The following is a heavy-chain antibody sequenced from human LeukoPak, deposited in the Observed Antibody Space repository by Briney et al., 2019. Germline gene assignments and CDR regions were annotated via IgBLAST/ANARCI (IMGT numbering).Heavy chain of an antibody. D-gene: IGHD6-19*01. CDR3: ARALYSGAWYGHDY. Sequence: GGSLRLSCAASGFKFNGYGMHWVRQAPGKGLEWVAVIWSDGSRKYYADSVKGRFTISRDNSRNTLYLQMSGLSADDTAVYYCARALYSGAWYGHDYWGQGTLVTVSS. CDR2: IWSDGSRK. CDR1: GFKFNGYG. V-gene: IGHV3-33*01. J-gene: IGHJ4*02.